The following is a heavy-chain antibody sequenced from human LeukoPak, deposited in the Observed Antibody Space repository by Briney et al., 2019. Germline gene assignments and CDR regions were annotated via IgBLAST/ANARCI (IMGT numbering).Heavy chain of an antibody. CDR2: IIPIFGTA. D-gene: IGHD1-7*01. V-gene: IGHV1-69*13. CDR3: ARGVLTGTTLSGYYYYMDV. CDR1: GGTFSSYA. J-gene: IGHJ6*03. Sequence: SVKVSCKASGGTFSSYAISWVRQAPGQGLEWMGGIIPIFGTANYAQKFQGRVTITADESTSTAYTELSSLRSEDTAVYYCARGVLTGTTLSGYYYYMDVWGKGTTVTVSS.